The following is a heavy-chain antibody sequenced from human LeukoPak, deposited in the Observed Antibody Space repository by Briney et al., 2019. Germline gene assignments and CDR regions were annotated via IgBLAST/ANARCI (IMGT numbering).Heavy chain of an antibody. D-gene: IGHD3-22*01. V-gene: IGHV3-21*01. CDR2: ISSSSSYI. Sequence: GGSLRLSCAASGFTFSSYSMNWVRQAPGEGLEWVSSISSSSSYIYYADSVKGRFTISRDNAKNSLYLQMNSLRAEDTAVYYCARDSPDYYDSSGYEGFDPWGQGTLVTVSS. J-gene: IGHJ5*02. CDR1: GFTFSSYS. CDR3: ARDSPDYYDSSGYEGFDP.